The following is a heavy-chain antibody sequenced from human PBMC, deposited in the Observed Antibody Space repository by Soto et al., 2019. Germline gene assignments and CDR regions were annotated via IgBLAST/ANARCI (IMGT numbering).Heavy chain of an antibody. J-gene: IGHJ6*02. D-gene: IGHD3-10*01. CDR2: IIPILGIG. CDR1: EGTFSSYT. CDR3: ASLMSSGYSYGMDV. V-gene: IGHV1-69*02. Sequence: QVQLVQSGAEVKKPGSSVKVSCKGSEGTFSSYTISWVRQAPGQGLEWMGRIIPILGIGNYAQKFQGRVTITADKSTSTAYMELSSLRSEDTAVYYCASLMSSGYSYGMDVWGQGTTVTVSS.